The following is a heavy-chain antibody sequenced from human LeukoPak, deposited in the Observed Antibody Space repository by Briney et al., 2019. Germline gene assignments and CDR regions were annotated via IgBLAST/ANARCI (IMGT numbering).Heavy chain of an antibody. CDR2: IYYSGST. D-gene: IGHD1-26*01. J-gene: IGHJ3*02. Sequence: SETLSLTCTVSGGSISSSSYYWGWIRQPPGKGLEWIGSIYYSGSTYYNPSLKRRVTISVDTSKNQFSLKLSSVTAADTAVYYCAREGATDDAFDIWGQGTMVTVCS. CDR1: GGSISSSSYY. CDR3: AREGATDDAFDI. V-gene: IGHV4-39*07.